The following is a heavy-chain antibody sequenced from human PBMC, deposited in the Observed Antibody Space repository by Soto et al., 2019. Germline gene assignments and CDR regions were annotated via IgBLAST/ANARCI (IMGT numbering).Heavy chain of an antibody. V-gene: IGHV3-30*03. D-gene: IGHD6-19*01. CDR3: ASQQWLPPV. CDR1: GFPFSNYG. Sequence: QVQLVESGGGVVEPGRSLRLSCAASGFPFSNYGMHWVRQAPGKGLEWRAVISFDGHDQDYADSVKGRFTISRDHSKCTRYPQMNSLIAKDTAVYYCASQQWLPPVWGQGTLVTVSS. CDR2: ISFDGHDQ. J-gene: IGHJ4*02.